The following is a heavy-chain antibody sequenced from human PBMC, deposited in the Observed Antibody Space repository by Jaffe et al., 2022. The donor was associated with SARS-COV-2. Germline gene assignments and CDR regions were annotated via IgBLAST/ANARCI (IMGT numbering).Heavy chain of an antibody. J-gene: IGHJ6*03. V-gene: IGHV3-20*01. D-gene: IGHD3-10*01. CDR2: INWNGGRT. Sequence: QLVETGGGVVRPGGSLRLSCVASGFTFGDYTVSWVRQAPGKGLEWVAHINWNGGRTGYADSVEGRFTISRDNAKNSLYLQMDSLSAEDTALYHCARVGEESTLARGVFVYFYYHMDVWGKGTTVTVSS. CDR1: GFTFGDYT. CDR3: ARVGEESTLARGVFVYFYYHMDV.